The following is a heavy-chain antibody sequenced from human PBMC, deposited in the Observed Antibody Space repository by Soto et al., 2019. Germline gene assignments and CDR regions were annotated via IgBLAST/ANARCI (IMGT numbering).Heavy chain of an antibody. CDR2: IIPIFGTA. CDR1: GGTFSSYG. D-gene: IGHD6-13*01. J-gene: IGHJ6*02. V-gene: IGHV1-69*01. CDR3: ARAAALAAAGKDAGKSPYYYYGMDV. Sequence: QVQLVQSGAEVKKPGSSVKVSCKASGGTFSSYGISWVRQAPGQGLEWMGGIIPIFGTANYAQKFQGRVTITADESTSTAYMELSSLRSEDTAVYYCARAAALAAAGKDAGKSPYYYYGMDVWGQGTTVTVSS.